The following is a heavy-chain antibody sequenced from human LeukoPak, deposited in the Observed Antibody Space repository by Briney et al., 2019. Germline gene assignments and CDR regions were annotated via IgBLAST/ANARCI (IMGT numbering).Heavy chain of an antibody. CDR3: ARHEYSYGNYHFDY. Sequence: SETLSLTCTVSGGSISSYYWSWIRQPPGKGLEWIGYIYYSGSTNYNPSLKSRVTISVDTSKNQFSLRLSSVTAADTAVYYCARHEYSYGNYHFDYWGQGTLVTVSS. V-gene: IGHV4-59*08. D-gene: IGHD5-18*01. J-gene: IGHJ4*02. CDR2: IYYSGST. CDR1: GGSISSYY.